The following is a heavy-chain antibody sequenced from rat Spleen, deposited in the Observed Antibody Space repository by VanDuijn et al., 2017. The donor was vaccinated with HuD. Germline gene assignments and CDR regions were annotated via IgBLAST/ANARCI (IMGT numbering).Heavy chain of an antibody. CDR3: VRHGNYYSSYVYGFDY. CDR1: GFTFNNYW. CDR2: ITNAAGKV. V-gene: IGHV5-31*01. D-gene: IGHD1-2*01. J-gene: IGHJ2*01. Sequence: EVQLVESGGGLVQPGRSLKLSCVASGFTFNNYWMTWIRQAPGKGLEWVASITNAAGKVHYPDSVKGRFSISRDTAKSTLYLQMDSLMSEDTATYSCVRHGNYYSSYVYGFDYWGQGVMVTVSS.